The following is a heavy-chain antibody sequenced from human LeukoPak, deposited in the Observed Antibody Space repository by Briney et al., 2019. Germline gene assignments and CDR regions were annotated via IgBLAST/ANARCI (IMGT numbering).Heavy chain of an antibody. CDR3: ARTFVVVTAEDAFDI. Sequence: PGGSLRLSCAASGFTFSSYSMNWVRQAPGKGLEWVSSISSDTSYIYYADSVKGRFTISRDNAKNSLYLQMNSLRAEDTAVYYCARTFVVVTAEDAFDIWGQGTMVTVSS. D-gene: IGHD2-21*02. CDR1: GFTFSSYS. J-gene: IGHJ3*02. V-gene: IGHV3-21*01. CDR2: ISSDTSYI.